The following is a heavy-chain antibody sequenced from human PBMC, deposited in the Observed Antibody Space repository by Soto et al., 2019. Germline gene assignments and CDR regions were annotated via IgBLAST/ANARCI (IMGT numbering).Heavy chain of an antibody. Sequence: ASVKVSCKASGYTFTSYGISWVRQAPGQGLEWMGWISAYNGNTNYAQKLQGRVTMTTDTSTSTAYMELRSLRSDDTAVYYCARDHGSGWFYYYYYGMDVWGQGTTVTVSS. CDR1: GYTFTSYG. V-gene: IGHV1-18*01. CDR3: ARDHGSGWFYYYYYGMDV. D-gene: IGHD6-19*01. CDR2: ISAYNGNT. J-gene: IGHJ6*02.